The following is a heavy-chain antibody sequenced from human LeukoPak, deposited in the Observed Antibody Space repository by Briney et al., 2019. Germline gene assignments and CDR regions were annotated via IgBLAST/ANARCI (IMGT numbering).Heavy chain of an antibody. D-gene: IGHD6-19*01. CDR3: ARDGAVAGIGGYYYNHYMDV. CDR2: FDPEDGET. J-gene: IGHJ6*03. V-gene: IGHV1-24*01. Sequence: GASVKVSCKVSGYTLTELSMHWVRQAPGKGLEWMGGFDPEDGETIYAQKFQGRVTMTEDTSTDTAYMELSSLRSEDTAVYYCARDGAVAGIGGYYYNHYMDVWGKGTTVTVSS. CDR1: GYTLTELS.